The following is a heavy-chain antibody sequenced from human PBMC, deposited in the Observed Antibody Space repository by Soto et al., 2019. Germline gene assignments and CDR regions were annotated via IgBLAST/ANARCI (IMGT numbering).Heavy chain of an antibody. Sequence: LRLSCAASGFTFSRYWMNWVRQSPGKGLMWVSRISPDGDSKSYADSVEGRFTVSRDNAQNTLYLQMNSLRAEDTAVYYCAASGYSSSWLDYWGQGTLVTVSS. CDR2: ISPDGDSK. V-gene: IGHV3-74*01. J-gene: IGHJ4*02. CDR1: GFTFSRYW. CDR3: AASGYSSSWLDY. D-gene: IGHD6-13*01.